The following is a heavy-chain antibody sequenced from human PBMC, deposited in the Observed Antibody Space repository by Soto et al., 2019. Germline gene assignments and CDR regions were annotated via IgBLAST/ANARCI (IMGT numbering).Heavy chain of an antibody. CDR1: GGTFSSYA. D-gene: IGHD3-3*01. V-gene: IGHV1-69*13. CDR3: ARGQRITIFGVVRLANYGMDV. J-gene: IGHJ6*02. Sequence: ASVKVSCKASGGTFSSYAISWVRQAPGQGLEWMGGIIPIFGTANYAQKFQGRVTITADESTSTAYMELSSLRSEDTAVYYCARGQRITIFGVVRLANYGMDVWGQGTKVTVSS. CDR2: IIPIFGTA.